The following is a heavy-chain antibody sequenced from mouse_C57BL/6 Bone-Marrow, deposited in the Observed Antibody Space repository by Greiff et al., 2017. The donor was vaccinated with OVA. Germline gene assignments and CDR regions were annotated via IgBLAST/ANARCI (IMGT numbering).Heavy chain of an antibody. CDR1: GFTFSNYW. D-gene: IGHD1-1*01. CDR2: IRLKSDNYAT. CDR3: TGFITTVVAPFDY. J-gene: IGHJ2*01. V-gene: IGHV6-3*01. Sequence: EVKLMESGGGLVQPGGSMKLSCVASGFTFSNYWMNWVRQSPEKGLEWVAQIRLKSDNYATHYAESVKGRFTISRDDSKSSVYLQMNNLRAEDTGIYYCTGFITTVVAPFDYWGQGTTLTVSS.